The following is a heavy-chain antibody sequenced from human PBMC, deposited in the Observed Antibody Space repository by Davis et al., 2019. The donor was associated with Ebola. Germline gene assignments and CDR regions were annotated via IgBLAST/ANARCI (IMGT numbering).Heavy chain of an antibody. CDR3: AREDSGWIDY. CDR2: ISGSGGST. D-gene: IGHD6-19*01. V-gene: IGHV3-23*01. J-gene: IGHJ4*02. Sequence: GGSLRLSCAASEFTFSGYAMSWVRQAPGKGLEWVSAISGSGGSTYYAGSVKGRFTISRDNSKNTLALQMHSLRAEDTAVYYCAREDSGWIDYWGQGVLVTVSS. CDR1: EFTFSGYA.